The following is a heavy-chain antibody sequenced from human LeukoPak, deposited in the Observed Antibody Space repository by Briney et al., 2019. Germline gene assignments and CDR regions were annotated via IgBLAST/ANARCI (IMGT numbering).Heavy chain of an antibody. CDR2: INHSGST. J-gene: IGHJ5*02. Sequence: SETLSLTCTVSGGSISSSSYYWGWIRQPPGKGLEWIGEINHSGSTNYNPSLKSRVTISVDTSKNQFSLKLSSVTAADTAVYYCARGLYPWGQGTLVTVSS. CDR3: ARGLYP. CDR1: GGSISSSSYY. V-gene: IGHV4-39*07.